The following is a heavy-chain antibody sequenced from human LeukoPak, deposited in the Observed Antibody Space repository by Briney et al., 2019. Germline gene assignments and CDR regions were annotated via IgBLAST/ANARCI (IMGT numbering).Heavy chain of an antibody. CDR2: FDPEDGET. D-gene: IGHD3-3*01. CDR3: AAVSRGFLEWYFVY. J-gene: IGHJ4*02. V-gene: IGHV1-24*01. CDR1: GYTLTELS. Sequence: ASVKVSCKVSGYTLTELSMHWVRQAPGKGLEWMGGFDPEDGETIYAQKFRGRVTMTEDTSTDTAYMELSSLRSEDTAVYYCAAVSRGFLEWYFVYWGQGTLVTVSS.